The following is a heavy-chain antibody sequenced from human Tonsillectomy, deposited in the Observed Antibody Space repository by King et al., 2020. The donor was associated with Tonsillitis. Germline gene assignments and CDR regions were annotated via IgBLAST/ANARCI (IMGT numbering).Heavy chain of an antibody. J-gene: IGHJ4*02. D-gene: IGHD3-22*01. CDR2: ISSSSTYI. Sequence: VQLVESGGGLVKPGGSLRLSCAASGFTFTTYGMSWVRQAPGKGLEWVSSISSSSTYIYYADSVKGRFTVSRDNANNSLFLQMNSLRAEDAAVYYCARAAGSGAFDSSGYYHYWGQGTLVTVSS. CDR1: GFTFTTYG. V-gene: IGHV3-21*01. CDR3: ARAAGSGAFDSSGYYHY.